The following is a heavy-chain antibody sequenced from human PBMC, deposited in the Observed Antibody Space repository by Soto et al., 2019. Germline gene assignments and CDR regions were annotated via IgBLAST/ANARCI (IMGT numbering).Heavy chain of an antibody. V-gene: IGHV3-73*02. CDR1: GFPFSGSV. J-gene: IGHJ4*02. CDR3: TRWPDYGEVPFDY. CDR2: ITSKANNYAT. Sequence: EVQLVESGGGLVQPGGSLKLSCAASGFPFSGSVHWVRPASGKGLEWVGRITSKANNYATAYAASVKGRFTISRDDSKNTAYLQMSSLKTEDTAVYYCTRWPDYGEVPFDYWGQGTLVTVSS. D-gene: IGHD4-17*01.